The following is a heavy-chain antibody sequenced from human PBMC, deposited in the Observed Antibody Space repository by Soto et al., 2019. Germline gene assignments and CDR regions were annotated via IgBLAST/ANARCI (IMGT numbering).Heavy chain of an antibody. CDR3: ASSSLYGMDV. J-gene: IGHJ6*02. Sequence: SETLSLTCSLSGGSISSGYYYWSWIRQAPGKGLEWIGNIYYSGNTYYNPSLKSRLIISIDTSKNQFSLKLGSVTAADTAVYYGASSSLYGMDVWGQGTTVTVSS. V-gene: IGHV4-30-4*01. CDR1: GGSISSGYYY. CDR2: IYYSGNT.